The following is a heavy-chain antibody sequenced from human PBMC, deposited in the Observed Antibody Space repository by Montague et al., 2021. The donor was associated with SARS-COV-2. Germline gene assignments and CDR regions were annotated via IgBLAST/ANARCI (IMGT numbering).Heavy chain of an antibody. V-gene: IGHV4-59*01. D-gene: IGHD3-9*01. CDR3: ARLPYDNSYGMDV. CDR1: GGSISTYY. Sequence: SETLSLTCTVSGGSISTYYWNWIRQFPGKGLGWIGYIDYSGSTNYNPSLQSRVIISVDRSKIQFSLKFDPVTAADTAIYYCARLPYDNSYGMDVWGQGTTVTVSS. CDR2: IDYSGST. J-gene: IGHJ6*02.